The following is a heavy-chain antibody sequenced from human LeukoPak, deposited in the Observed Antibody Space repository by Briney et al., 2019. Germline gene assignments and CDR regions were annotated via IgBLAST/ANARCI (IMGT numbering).Heavy chain of an antibody. J-gene: IGHJ4*02. Sequence: SETLSLTCIVSGGSISSSSYYWGWIRQPPGKGLEWIGNIYYSGSTSYNPSLKSRVTISVDTSKNQFSLKLSSVTAADTAVYYCARDPSPVRPGIAVAGPFDYWGQGTLVTVSS. V-gene: IGHV4-39*07. D-gene: IGHD6-19*01. CDR3: ARDPSPVRPGIAVAGPFDY. CDR2: IYYSGST. CDR1: GGSISSSSYY.